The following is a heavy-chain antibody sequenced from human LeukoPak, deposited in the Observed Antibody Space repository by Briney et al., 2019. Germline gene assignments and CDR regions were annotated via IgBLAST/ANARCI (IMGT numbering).Heavy chain of an antibody. CDR2: INPNGGST. D-gene: IGHD2-2*01. Sequence: ASVKVSCKASGYTFTSYYMHWVRRAPGQGLEWMGIINPNGGSTSYAQKFQGRVTMTRDTSTNTVYMDLSSLRCEDTAVYYCATHQGRRDNFDYWGQGTLVTVSS. CDR1: GYTFTSYY. J-gene: IGHJ4*02. CDR3: ATHQGRRDNFDY. V-gene: IGHV1-46*01.